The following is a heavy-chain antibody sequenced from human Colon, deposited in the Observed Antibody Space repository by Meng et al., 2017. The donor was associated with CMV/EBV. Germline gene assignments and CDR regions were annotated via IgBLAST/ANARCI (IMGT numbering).Heavy chain of an antibody. D-gene: IGHD7-27*01. CDR3: ARDLGLYYYYGMDV. Sequence: GESLKISCVASGFSFSSHSMNWVRQAPGKGLEWVAVISYDGSNKYYADSVKGRFTISRDNSKNTLYLQMNSLRAEDTAVYYCARDLGLYYYYGMDVWGQGTTVTVSS. CDR1: GFSFSSHS. J-gene: IGHJ6*02. V-gene: IGHV3-30*03. CDR2: ISYDGSNK.